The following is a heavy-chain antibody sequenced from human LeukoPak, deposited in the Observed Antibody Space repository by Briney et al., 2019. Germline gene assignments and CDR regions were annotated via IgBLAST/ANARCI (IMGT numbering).Heavy chain of an antibody. CDR2: IYSGGST. J-gene: IGHJ4*02. V-gene: IGHV3-66*04. CDR1: GFTFITYN. CDR3: ARHTLGYSAYDAGYFDY. Sequence: QPGGSLRLSCAASGFTFITYNMNWVRQAPGKGLEWVSVIYSGGSTYYADSVKGRFTISRDNSKNTLYLQMNSLRAEDTAVYYCARHTLGYSAYDAGYFDYWGQGTLVTVSS. D-gene: IGHD5-12*01.